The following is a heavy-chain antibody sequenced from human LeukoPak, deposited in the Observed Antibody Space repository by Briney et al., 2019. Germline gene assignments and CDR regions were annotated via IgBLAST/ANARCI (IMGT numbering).Heavy chain of an antibody. V-gene: IGHV3-30*03. CDR3: AMTRDMVRGVIPRPRFDY. J-gene: IGHJ4*02. Sequence: GGSLRLSCAASGFTFSSYGMHWVRQAPGKGLEWVAVISYDGSNKYYADSVKGRFTISRDNSKNSLYLQMNSLRAEDTAVYYCAMTRDMVRGVIPRPRFDYWGQGTLVTVSS. CDR1: GFTFSSYG. D-gene: IGHD3-10*01. CDR2: ISYDGSNK.